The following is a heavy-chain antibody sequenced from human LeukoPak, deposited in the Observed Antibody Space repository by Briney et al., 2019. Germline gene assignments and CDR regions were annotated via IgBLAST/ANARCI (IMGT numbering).Heavy chain of an antibody. Sequence: SETLSPTCAVYGGSFSGYYWSWIRQPPGKGLEWIGEINHSGSTNYNPSLESRVTISVDTSKNQFSLKLSSVTAADTAVYYCASWGSSGQIDYWGQGTLVTVSS. D-gene: IGHD6-25*01. CDR3: ASWGSSGQIDY. CDR2: INHSGST. J-gene: IGHJ4*02. V-gene: IGHV4-34*01. CDR1: GGSFSGYY.